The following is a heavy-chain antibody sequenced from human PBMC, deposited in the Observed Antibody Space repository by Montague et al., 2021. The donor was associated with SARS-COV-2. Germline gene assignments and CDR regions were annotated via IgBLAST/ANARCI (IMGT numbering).Heavy chain of an antibody. J-gene: IGHJ5*02. CDR1: GGSISSYY. CDR2: IYYSGST. D-gene: IGHD2-15*01. V-gene: IGHV4-59*01. Sequence: SETLSLTCTVSGGSISSYYWSWIRQPPGKGLEWIGYIYYSGSTNYNPSLKSRVTMSVDTSKNQFSRKLSSVTAADTAVYYCARRSLGYCSGGSCYSAFDPWGQGTLVTVSS. CDR3: ARRSLGYCSGGSCYSAFDP.